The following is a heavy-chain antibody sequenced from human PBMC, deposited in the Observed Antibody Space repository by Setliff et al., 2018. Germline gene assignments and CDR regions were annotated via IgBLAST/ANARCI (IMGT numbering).Heavy chain of an antibody. CDR1: GYTFTSYY. Sequence: GASVKVSCKASGYTFTSYYMHWVRQAPGQGLEWMGWMNPNSGNTGYAQKFQGRVTMTRNTSISTAYMELSSLRSEDTAVYYCARPMYDILTGPPYGMDVWGQGTTVAVSS. D-gene: IGHD3-9*01. CDR2: MNPNSGNT. J-gene: IGHJ6*02. CDR3: ARPMYDILTGPPYGMDV. V-gene: IGHV1-8*02.